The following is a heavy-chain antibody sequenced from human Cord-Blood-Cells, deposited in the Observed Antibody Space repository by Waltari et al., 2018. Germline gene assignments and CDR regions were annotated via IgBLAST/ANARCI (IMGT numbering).Heavy chain of an antibody. V-gene: IGHV4-38-2*02. Sequence: QVQLQESGPGLVKPSETLSLTCTVSGYSISSGYYWGWIRQPPGKGLGWIGSIYHSGSTYHNPSPKSRVTLSVDTSKNQFSLKLSSVTAADTAVYYCAREYRPSIAARKGGHDAFDIWGQGTMVTVSS. CDR3: AREYRPSIAARKGGHDAFDI. D-gene: IGHD6-6*01. CDR1: GYSISSGYY. CDR2: IYHSGST. J-gene: IGHJ3*02.